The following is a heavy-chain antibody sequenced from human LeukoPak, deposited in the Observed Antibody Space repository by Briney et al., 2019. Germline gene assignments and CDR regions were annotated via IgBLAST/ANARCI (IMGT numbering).Heavy chain of an antibody. CDR2: ISYDGSNK. CDR3: ESSTFYYGSVH. D-gene: IGHD3-10*01. J-gene: IGHJ4*02. Sequence: PGGSLRLSCAASGFTFSSYAMHWVRQAPGKGLEWVAVISYDGSNKYYADSVKGRFTISRDNSKNTLYLQMNSLRAEGTAVYYCESSTFYYGSVHWGQGTLVTVSS. V-gene: IGHV3-30-3*01. CDR1: GFTFSSYA.